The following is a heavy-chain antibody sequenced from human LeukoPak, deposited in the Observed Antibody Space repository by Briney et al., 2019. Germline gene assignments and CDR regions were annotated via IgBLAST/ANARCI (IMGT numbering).Heavy chain of an antibody. V-gene: IGHV3-15*01. CDR3: TTLGGDNWFDWYFDL. J-gene: IGHJ2*01. CDR1: GLSLGSAW. D-gene: IGHD1-1*01. Sequence: GGSLRLSCAASGLSLGSAWMSWVRQVPGKGLEWLGRIRAKVDGGTVDYAAPVKGRFTISRDESENTLYLHLTSLKIEDAAVYYCTTLGGDNWFDWYFDLWGRGTLVTVSS. CDR2: IRAKVDGGTV.